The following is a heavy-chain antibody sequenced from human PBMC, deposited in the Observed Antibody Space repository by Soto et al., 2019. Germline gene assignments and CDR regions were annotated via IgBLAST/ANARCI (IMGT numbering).Heavy chain of an antibody. CDR3: ARDAQYSSRWHPIDY. J-gene: IGHJ4*02. CDR2: IHTYNGNT. V-gene: IGHV1-18*01. Sequence: QVQLVQSGAEVKKPGASVKVYCKASGYTFTDYGISWVRQAPGQGLEWMGWIHTYNGNTNYAQKVQGRVTMTTDSSTSTAYMELRSLRSDDTAVYYCARDAQYSSRWHPIDYCGQGTLVTVSS. D-gene: IGHD6-19*01. CDR1: GYTFTDYG.